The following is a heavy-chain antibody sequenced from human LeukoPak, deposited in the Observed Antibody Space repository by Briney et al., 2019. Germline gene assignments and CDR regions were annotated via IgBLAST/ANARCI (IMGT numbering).Heavy chain of an antibody. CDR1: GFTFDDYA. V-gene: IGHV3-23*01. J-gene: IGHJ4*02. CDR2: ISWNSGST. Sequence: GGSLRLSCAASGFTFDDYAMHWVRQAPGKGLGWVSGISWNSGSTYYADSVKGRFTISRDNSKNTLYLQMNSLRAEDTAVYYCAKDRPWYGALSDYWGQGTLVTVSS. CDR3: AKDRPWYGALSDY. D-gene: IGHD6-13*01.